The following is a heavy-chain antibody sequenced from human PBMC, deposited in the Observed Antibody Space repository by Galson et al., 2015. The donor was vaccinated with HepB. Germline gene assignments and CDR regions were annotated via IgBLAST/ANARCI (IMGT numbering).Heavy chain of an antibody. CDR1: GGSVSSGSYY. Sequence: ETLSLTCTVSGGSVSSGSYYWSWIRQPPGKGLEWIGYIYYSGSTNYNPSLKSRVTISVDTSKNQFSLKLSSVTAADTAVYYCARERVSGSYYFDYWGQGTLVTVSS. D-gene: IGHD1-26*01. CDR2: IYYSGST. J-gene: IGHJ4*02. CDR3: ARERVSGSYYFDY. V-gene: IGHV4-61*01.